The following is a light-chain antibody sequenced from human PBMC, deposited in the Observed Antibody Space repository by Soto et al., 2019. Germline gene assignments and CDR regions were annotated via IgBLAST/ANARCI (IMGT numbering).Light chain of an antibody. V-gene: IGKV3-20*01. J-gene: IGKJ1*01. CDR1: QSVSSN. CDR2: GAS. Sequence: ELLMALSSTTLSVSPGERATPSFRASQSVSSNLAWYQQKPGQAPRLLIYGASTRATGIPDRFSGSGSGTDFTLTISRLEPEDFAVYYCQQYGSSGTFGQGTKVDIK. CDR3: QQYGSSGT.